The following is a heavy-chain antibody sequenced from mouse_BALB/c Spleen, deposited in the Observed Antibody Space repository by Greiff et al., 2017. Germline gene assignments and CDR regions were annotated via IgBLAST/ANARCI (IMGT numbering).Heavy chain of an antibody. V-gene: IGHV1-12*01. Sequence: QVQLQQPGAELVKPGASVKMSCKASGYTFTSYNMHWVKQTPGQGLEWIGAIYPGNGGTSYNQKFKGKATLTADKSSSTAYMQLSSLTSEDSAVDYCARRDKSNYNYAMDYWGQGTPVTVPS. J-gene: IGHJ4*01. CDR3: ARRDKSNYNYAMDY. CDR2: IYPGNGGT. D-gene: IGHD2-5*01. CDR1: GYTFTSYN.